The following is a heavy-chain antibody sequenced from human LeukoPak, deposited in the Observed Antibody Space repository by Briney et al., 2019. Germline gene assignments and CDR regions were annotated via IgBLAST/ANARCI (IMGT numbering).Heavy chain of an antibody. CDR3: AKTEYYYDSSGYSGYFDY. J-gene: IGHJ4*02. D-gene: IGHD3-22*01. Sequence: GGSLRLSCAASGFTFDDYAMHWVRQAPGKGLEWVSGISWNSGSIGYADSVKGRFTISRDNAKNSLYLQMNSLRAEDTALYYCAKTEYYYDSSGYSGYFDYWGQGTLVTVSS. CDR2: ISWNSGSI. V-gene: IGHV3-9*01. CDR1: GFTFDDYA.